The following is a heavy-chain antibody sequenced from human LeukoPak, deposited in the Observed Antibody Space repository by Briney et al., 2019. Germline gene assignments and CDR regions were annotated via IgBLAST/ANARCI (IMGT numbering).Heavy chain of an antibody. V-gene: IGHV4-61*01. J-gene: IGHJ6*02. Sequence: SETLSLTCTVSGGSVSSINYYWSWIRQPPGKGLEWIGYVFHSGSTNYNPSLKSRVTISVDTSRSQLSLRLSSVTAADTAVYYCARDVQRWLDLQYYYHGMDVWGQGTTVTVS. D-gene: IGHD6-19*01. CDR2: VFHSGST. CDR3: ARDVQRWLDLQYYYHGMDV. CDR1: GGSVSSINYY.